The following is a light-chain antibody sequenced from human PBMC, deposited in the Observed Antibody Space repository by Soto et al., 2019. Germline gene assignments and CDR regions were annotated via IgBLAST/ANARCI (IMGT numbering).Light chain of an antibody. CDR1: SSDVGGYNS. V-gene: IGLV2-14*03. CDR3: LSYTTTNTYV. J-gene: IGLJ1*01. CDR2: DVS. Sequence: LTQPESVSGSPGQSITISCTGTSSDVGGYNSVSWYQHRPGKAPKLLIYDVSSRSSGVSSRFSGSKSDNTASLTISGLQAEDEADYYCLSYTTTNTYVFGSGTKVTVL.